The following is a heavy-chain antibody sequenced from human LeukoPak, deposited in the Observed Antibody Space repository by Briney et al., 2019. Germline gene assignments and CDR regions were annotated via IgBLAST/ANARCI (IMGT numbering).Heavy chain of an antibody. CDR3: ARTVNNADWYFDL. D-gene: IGHD4-17*01. J-gene: IGHJ2*01. V-gene: IGHV4-28*01. CDR1: AYSVSSSKW. CDR2: ISYSART. Sequence: SDTLSLTSAVSAYSVSSSKWWGWIRQPPGKGLEWIGYISYSARTYYNPSLKSRVTMSVDTSKNQFSLKLSSVTAVDTAVYFCARTVNNADWYFDLWGRGTLVTVSS.